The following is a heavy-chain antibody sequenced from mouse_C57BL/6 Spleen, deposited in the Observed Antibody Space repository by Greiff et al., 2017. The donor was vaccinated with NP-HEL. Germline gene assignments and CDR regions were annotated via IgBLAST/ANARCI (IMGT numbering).Heavy chain of an antibody. CDR2: INSNGGST. V-gene: IGHV5-2*01. CDR3: ARQDDYAMDY. J-gene: IGHJ4*01. CDR1: EYEFPSHD. Sequence: EVILVESGGGLVQPGASLKLSCESNEYEFPSHDMSWVRKTPEQRLELVADINSNGGSTYYTDTMERRFIITRDNTKKTLYLQMSSLRSEDTALYYCARQDDYAMDYWGQGTSVTVSS.